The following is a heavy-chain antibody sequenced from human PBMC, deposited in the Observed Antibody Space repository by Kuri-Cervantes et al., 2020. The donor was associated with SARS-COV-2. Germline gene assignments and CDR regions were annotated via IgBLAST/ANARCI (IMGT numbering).Heavy chain of an antibody. V-gene: IGHV3-30*02. CDR1: GFTFSSYG. Sequence: LSLTCAASGFTFSSYGMHWVRQAPGKGLEWVAFIRYDGSNKYYADSVKGRFTISRDNSKNTLYLQMNSLRAEDTAVYYYAKDFWSGYYYFDYWGQGTLVTVSS. CDR2: IRYDGSNK. J-gene: IGHJ4*02. D-gene: IGHD3-3*01. CDR3: AKDFWSGYYYFDY.